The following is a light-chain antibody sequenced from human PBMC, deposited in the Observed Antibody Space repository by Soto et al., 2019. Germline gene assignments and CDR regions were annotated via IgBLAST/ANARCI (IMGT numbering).Light chain of an antibody. V-gene: IGKV3-20*01. CDR3: HKYGSSPQT. J-gene: IGKJ1*01. CDR2: GAS. Sequence: IVLTQSQGTLSLSPGERATLSCRASQRVSRSYLAWYQKKPGQAPRLLFYGASSRATGIPDRFSGSGSRTDCTVTISRLEPEDVTGCYWHKYGSSPQTCGQATKVEIK. CDR1: QRVSRSY.